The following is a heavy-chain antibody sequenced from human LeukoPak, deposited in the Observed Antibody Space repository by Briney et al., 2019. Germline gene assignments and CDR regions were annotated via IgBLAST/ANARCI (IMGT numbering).Heavy chain of an antibody. CDR3: ARRVDSYWFFDY. CDR2: IYPGDSDI. V-gene: IGHV5-51*01. D-gene: IGHD1-26*01. J-gene: IGHJ4*02. CDR1: GYSFTNYW. Sequence: GESLKISYKGSGYSFTNYWIGWVRQMPGKGLEWMGIIYPGDSDIRYIPSFQGQVTISADKSINTAYLQWSSLEASDTAMYYCARRVDSYWFFDYWGQGTLVTVSS.